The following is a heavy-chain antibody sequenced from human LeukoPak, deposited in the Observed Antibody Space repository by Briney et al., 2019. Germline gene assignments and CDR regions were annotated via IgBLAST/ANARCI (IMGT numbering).Heavy chain of an antibody. CDR2: IDPNSGGT. D-gene: IGHD3-10*01. CDR3: ARDLGYGSGSDYNRRGDY. Sequence: ASVKVSCKASGYTFTGYYIHWVRQAPGQGLEWMGWIDPNSGGTNYAQKFQGRVTMTRDTSISTAYMELSRLRSDDTAIYYCARDLGYGSGSDYNRRGDYWGQGTLVTVSS. V-gene: IGHV1-2*02. CDR1: GYTFTGYY. J-gene: IGHJ4*02.